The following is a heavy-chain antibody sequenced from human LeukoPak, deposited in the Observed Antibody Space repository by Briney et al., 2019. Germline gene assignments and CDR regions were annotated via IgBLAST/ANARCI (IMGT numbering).Heavy chain of an antibody. CDR2: IIPIFGTA. J-gene: IGHJ6*03. CDR1: GGTFSSYA. Sequence: SVKVSCKASGGTFSSYAISWVRQAPGQGLEWMGGIIPIFGTANYAQKFQGRVTITADESTSTAYMELSSLRSEDTAVYYCARVSGSSTSYTYYYYMDVWGKGTTVTVSS. V-gene: IGHV1-69*13. D-gene: IGHD2-2*01. CDR3: ARVSGSSTSYTYYYYMDV.